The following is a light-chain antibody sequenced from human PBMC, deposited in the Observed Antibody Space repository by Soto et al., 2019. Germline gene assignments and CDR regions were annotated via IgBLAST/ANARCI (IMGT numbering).Light chain of an antibody. CDR2: DVS. V-gene: IGLV2-14*01. J-gene: IGLJ1*01. Sequence: QSVLTQPASVSGSPGQSITISCTGTSTDVGRYNYVSWYQQHPGKAPKLMVYDVSNRPSWVSNRFSGSKSGITASLTISGLQAEYDADYYCTSYTSDSTYVFGTGTKVTVL. CDR3: TSYTSDSTYV. CDR1: STDVGRYNY.